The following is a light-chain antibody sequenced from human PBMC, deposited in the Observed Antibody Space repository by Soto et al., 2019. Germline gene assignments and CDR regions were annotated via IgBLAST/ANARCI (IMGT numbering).Light chain of an antibody. CDR3: QQTYTTPRT. CDR1: QTVSTY. V-gene: IGKV1-39*01. Sequence: DTQMTQSPSSLSASVGDRISISCRASQTVSTYLNWYQQKPGKAPTLLISATSTLQSGVPSRFSGSGSGTDFTLTITSLQPEDFATYHCQQTYTTPRTFGQGTKVAIK. CDR2: ATS. J-gene: IGKJ1*01.